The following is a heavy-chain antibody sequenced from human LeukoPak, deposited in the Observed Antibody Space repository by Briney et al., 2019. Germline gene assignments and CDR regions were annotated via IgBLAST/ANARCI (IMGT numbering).Heavy chain of an antibody. CDR2: INWNSGSI. CDR3: AREALEWSPPDI. J-gene: IGHJ3*02. D-gene: IGHD3-3*01. V-gene: IGHV3-9*01. Sequence: PGRSLRLSCAASGFIFDDYAMHWVRQAPGKGLEWVSGINWNSGSIRYAASVKGRFTISRDNSKNTLYLQMNNMRTEDTAVYYCAREALEWSPPDIWGQGTTVTVSS. CDR1: GFIFDDYA.